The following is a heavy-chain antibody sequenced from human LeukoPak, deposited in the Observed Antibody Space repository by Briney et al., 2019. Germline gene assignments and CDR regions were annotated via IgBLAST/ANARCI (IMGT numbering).Heavy chain of an antibody. CDR1: SASISSGGYF. D-gene: IGHD6-13*01. J-gene: IGHJ3*01. CDR2: IYYSGST. V-gene: IGHV4-31*03. CDR3: ARRRAAAAILF. Sequence: SETLSLTCTVSSASISSGGYFWNWIRQHPGKGLEWIGYIYYSGSTSYNPSLKSRVTISVDTSKNQFSLKLSSVTAADTAVYYCARRRAAAAILFWGQGTMVTVSS.